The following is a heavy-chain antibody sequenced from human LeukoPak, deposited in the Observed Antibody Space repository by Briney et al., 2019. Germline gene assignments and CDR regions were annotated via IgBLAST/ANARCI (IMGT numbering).Heavy chain of an antibody. CDR2: IWYDGSNK. CDR1: GFTFSSYG. D-gene: IGHD4-17*01. CDR3: ARDRGVSVTTYWFDP. J-gene: IGHJ5*02. V-gene: IGHV3-33*01. Sequence: GALRLSCAASGFTFSSYGMHWVRQAPGKGLEWVAVIWYDGSNKYHADSVKGRFTISRDNSKNTLYLQMNSLRAEDTAVYYCARDRGVSVTTYWFDPWGQGTLVTVSS.